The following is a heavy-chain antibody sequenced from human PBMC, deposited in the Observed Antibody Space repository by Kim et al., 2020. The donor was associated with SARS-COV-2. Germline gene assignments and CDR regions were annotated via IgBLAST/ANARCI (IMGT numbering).Heavy chain of an antibody. V-gene: IGHV3-33*01. J-gene: IGHJ6*02. CDR1: GFTFSSYG. Sequence: GGSLRLSCAASGFTFSSYGMHWVRQDPGKGLEWVAVIWYDGSNKYYADSVKGRFTISRDNSKNTLYLQMNSLRAEDTAVYYCARDLSYYYGMDVWGQGTTVTVSS. CDR2: IWYDGSNK. CDR3: ARDLSYYYGMDV.